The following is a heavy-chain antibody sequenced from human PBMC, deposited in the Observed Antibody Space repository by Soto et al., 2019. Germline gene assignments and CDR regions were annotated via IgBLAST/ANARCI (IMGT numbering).Heavy chain of an antibody. CDR1: GGSVSSGSYY. D-gene: IGHD2-21*02. CDR2: IYYSGST. J-gene: IGHJ4*02. Sequence: SETLSLTCTVSGGSVSSGSYYWSWIRQPPGKGLEWIGYIYYSGSTNYNPSLKSRVTISVDTSKNQFSLKLSSVTAADTAVYYCARGGLPRVFDYWGQGTLVTVSS. V-gene: IGHV4-61*01. CDR3: ARGGLPRVFDY.